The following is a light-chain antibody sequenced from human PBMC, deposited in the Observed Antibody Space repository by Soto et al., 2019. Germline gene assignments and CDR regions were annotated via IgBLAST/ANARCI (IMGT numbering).Light chain of an antibody. Sequence: SYVLTQPPSVSVAPGKTARTTCGGNNIGSKSVHWYQQKPGQAPVLVIYYDSDRPSGIPERFSGSNSGNTATLTISRVEAGDEADYYCQVWDSSSDHLYVFGTGTKLTVL. CDR2: YDS. CDR3: QVWDSSSDHLYV. CDR1: NIGSKS. V-gene: IGLV3-21*04. J-gene: IGLJ1*01.